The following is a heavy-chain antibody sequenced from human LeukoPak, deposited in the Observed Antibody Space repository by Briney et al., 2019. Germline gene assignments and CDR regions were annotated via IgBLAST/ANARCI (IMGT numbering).Heavy chain of an antibody. J-gene: IGHJ3*01. CDR1: DYTFIGYY. Sequence: SSVKVSCKAFDYTFIGYYMHWVRQAPGQGPEWMGWINPNSGGTIYAQKFQDRVTMTRDTSISTAYMELNRLRSDDTAVYYCVRDRGVWAFDVWGQATMVTVSS. CDR2: INPNSGGT. V-gene: IGHV1-2*02. CDR3: VRDRGVWAFDV. D-gene: IGHD3-10*01.